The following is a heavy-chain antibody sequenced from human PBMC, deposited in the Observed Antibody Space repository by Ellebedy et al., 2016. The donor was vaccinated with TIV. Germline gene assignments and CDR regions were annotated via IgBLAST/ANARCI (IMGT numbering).Heavy chain of an antibody. CDR1: GFTFSSYS. Sequence: GGSLRLXXAASGFTFSSYSMNWVRQAPGKGLEWVSSISSSSSYIYYADSVKGRFTISRDNAKNSLYLQMNSLRAEDTAVYYCARDRSSWFNYFDYWGQGTLVTVSS. V-gene: IGHV3-21*01. CDR3: ARDRSSWFNYFDY. CDR2: ISSSSSYI. D-gene: IGHD6-13*01. J-gene: IGHJ4*02.